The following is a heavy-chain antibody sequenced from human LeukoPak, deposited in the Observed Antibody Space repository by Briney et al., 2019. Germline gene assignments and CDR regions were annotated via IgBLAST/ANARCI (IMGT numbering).Heavy chain of an antibody. CDR2: IYYSGST. J-gene: IGHJ6*02. CDR3: ARARPARPPYYYYYYGMDV. CDR1: GGSISSYY. D-gene: IGHD6-6*01. V-gene: IGHV4-59*01. Sequence: PSETLSLTCTVSGGSISSYYWSWIRQPPGKGLEWIGYIYYSGSTNYNPSLKSRVTISVDTSKNQFSLKLSSVTAADTAVYYCARARPARPPYYYYYYGMDVWGQGTTVTVSS.